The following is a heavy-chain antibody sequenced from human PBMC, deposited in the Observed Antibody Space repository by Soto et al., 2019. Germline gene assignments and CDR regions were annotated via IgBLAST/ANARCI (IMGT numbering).Heavy chain of an antibody. Sequence: TSETPSLTCAVSGGSISSGNWGGWVRQPPGNGLEWIVDIYHSGSTNYNPSLKSRVTISADKSKNQFSLKLSSVTAADTAVYYCARTYYDSCSWFYPWGQGTPVTVSS. D-gene: IGHD3-22*01. CDR3: ARTYYDSCSWFYP. V-gene: IGHV4-4*02. CDR2: IYHSGST. J-gene: IGHJ5*02. CDR1: GGSISSGNW.